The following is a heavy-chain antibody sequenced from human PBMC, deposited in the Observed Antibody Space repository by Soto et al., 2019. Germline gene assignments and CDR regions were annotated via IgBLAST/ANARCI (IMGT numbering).Heavy chain of an antibody. D-gene: IGHD1-26*01. CDR2: ISYNGKNK. CDR1: GFSISTYA. V-gene: IGHV3-30*04. J-gene: IGHJ3*02. CDR3: ARRSFPYSGSPLEPWSDALDI. Sequence: QVQLVESGGGVVQPGRSLRLSCAASGFSISTYALHWVRQAPGKEPEWVASISYNGKNKHNADSVKGRFTISRDNSNTTVDLQMNSLRVEATAMYYCARRSFPYSGSPLEPWSDALDIWGRGTMVTVSS.